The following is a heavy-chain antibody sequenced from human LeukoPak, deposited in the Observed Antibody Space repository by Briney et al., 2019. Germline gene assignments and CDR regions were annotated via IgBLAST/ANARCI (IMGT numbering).Heavy chain of an antibody. CDR3: AKGKDSVAGATNDY. Sequence: GGSLRLSCAVSGFTFSSYSMSWVRQAPGKGLEWVSSISSSGTYKYYADSVKGRFTISRDNAKNSLYLQMNSLRAEDTAVYYCAKGKDSVAGATNDYWGQGTLVTISS. D-gene: IGHD6-19*01. CDR2: ISSSGTYK. J-gene: IGHJ4*02. CDR1: GFTFSSYS. V-gene: IGHV3-21*01.